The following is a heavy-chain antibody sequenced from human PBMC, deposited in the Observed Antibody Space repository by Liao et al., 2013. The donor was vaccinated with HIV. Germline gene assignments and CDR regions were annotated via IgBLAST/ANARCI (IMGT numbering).Heavy chain of an antibody. CDR2: IYHSGST. CDR1: GGSISSGGYS. Sequence: QLHLQESGSGLVKPSQTLSLTCGVSGGSISSGGYSWSWIRQPPGKGLEWIGYIYHSGSTYYNPSLKSRVTISVDRSKNQFSLKLSSVTAADTAVYYCARGLRRGSRNYYYYYMDVWGKGTTVTVSS. D-gene: IGHD3-10*01. J-gene: IGHJ6*03. V-gene: IGHV4-30-2*01. CDR3: ARGLRRGSRNYYYYYMDV.